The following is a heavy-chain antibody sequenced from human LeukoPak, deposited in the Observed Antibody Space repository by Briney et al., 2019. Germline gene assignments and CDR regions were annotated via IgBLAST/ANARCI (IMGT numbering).Heavy chain of an antibody. Sequence: GESLKISCKGSGYNFTSYWIGWVRQMPGKGLEWMGIIYPGDSDTRYSPSFQGQVTISADKSISTAYLQWSSLKASDTAMYYCARPSLSGWYYFDYWGQGTLVTVST. CDR1: GYNFTSYW. J-gene: IGHJ4*02. CDR2: IYPGDSDT. V-gene: IGHV5-51*01. CDR3: ARPSLSGWYYFDY. D-gene: IGHD6-19*01.